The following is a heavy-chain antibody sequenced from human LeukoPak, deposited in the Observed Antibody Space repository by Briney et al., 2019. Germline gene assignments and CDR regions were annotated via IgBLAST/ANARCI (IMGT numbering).Heavy chain of an antibody. Sequence: PGGSLRLSCAASGFTFSSYAMSWVRQAPGKGLEWVSAISGSGGSTCYADSVKGRFTISRDNSKNTLYLQMNSLRAEDTAVYYCANYIVEGRGMDVWGQGTTVTVSS. V-gene: IGHV3-23*01. CDR3: ANYIVEGRGMDV. CDR2: ISGSGGST. J-gene: IGHJ6*02. CDR1: GFTFSSYA. D-gene: IGHD2-15*01.